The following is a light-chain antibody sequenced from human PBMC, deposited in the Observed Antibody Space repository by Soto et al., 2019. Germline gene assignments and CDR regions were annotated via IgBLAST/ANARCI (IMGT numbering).Light chain of an antibody. V-gene: IGLV2-14*03. CDR3: SSYASSSTLYV. CDR1: SSDVGGYNY. CDR2: HVS. Sequence: QSALTQPASVSGSPGQSITISCTGTSSDVGGYNYVSWYQQHPGKAPKLMIYHVSNRPSGVSNRFYGSKSGNTAYLTSSGLQAEDEADYYCSSYASSSTLYVFGAGTKLTVL. J-gene: IGLJ1*01.